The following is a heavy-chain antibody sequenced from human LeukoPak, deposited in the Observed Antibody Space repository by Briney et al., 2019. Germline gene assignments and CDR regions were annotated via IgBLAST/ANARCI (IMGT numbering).Heavy chain of an antibody. D-gene: IGHD6-19*01. Sequence: PGGSLRLSCAASGFTFNRYAMSWVRQAPGMGLEWVSGISYSGGSTYYADSVKGRFTISRDNPKNMVSLIMNSLRGEDTAVYYCAKTKVPSSVWGATDCWGQGTLVTVSS. CDR3: AKTKVPSSVWGATDC. CDR2: ISYSGGST. J-gene: IGHJ4*02. CDR1: GFTFNRYA. V-gene: IGHV3-23*01.